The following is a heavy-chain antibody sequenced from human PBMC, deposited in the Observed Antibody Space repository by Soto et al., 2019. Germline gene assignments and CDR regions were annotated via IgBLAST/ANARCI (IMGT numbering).Heavy chain of an antibody. CDR1: RSTFTNFG. D-gene: IGHD3-16*01. Sequence: ASVKVSCKASRSTFTNFGISWVRQAPGQGLEWMGWISAYNGNTNYAQNFQGRVTMTTDTSTSTAYMELRSLRSDDTAVYYCARGGTPFDYRGQGTLVTASS. CDR2: ISAYNGNT. V-gene: IGHV1-18*01. J-gene: IGHJ4*02. CDR3: ARGGTPFDY.